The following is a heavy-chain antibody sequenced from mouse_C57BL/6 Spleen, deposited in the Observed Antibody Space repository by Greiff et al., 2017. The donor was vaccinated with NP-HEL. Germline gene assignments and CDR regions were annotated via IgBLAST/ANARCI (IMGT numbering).Heavy chain of an antibody. J-gene: IGHJ1*03. V-gene: IGHV5-6*02. CDR2: ISSGGSYT. Sequence: EVMLVESGGDLVKPGGSLKLSCAASGFTFSSYGMSWVRQTPDKRLEWVATISSGGSYTYYPDSVKGRFTISRDNAKNTLYLQMSSLKSEDTAMYYCARRHDYGNFYWYFDVWGTGTTVTVSS. CDR3: ARRHDYGNFYWYFDV. D-gene: IGHD2-1*01. CDR1: GFTFSSYG.